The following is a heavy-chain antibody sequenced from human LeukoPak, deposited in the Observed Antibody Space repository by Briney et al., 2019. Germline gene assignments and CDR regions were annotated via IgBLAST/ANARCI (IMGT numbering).Heavy chain of an antibody. V-gene: IGHV1-18*01. CDR1: GCTFTNYG. D-gene: IGHD6-13*01. CDR2: ISTYNGNT. Sequence: ASVKVSCKASGCTFTNYGISWVRQAPGQGLEWMGWISTYNGNTNYAQKLQGRVTVTTDTSTNTACMELRSLRSDDTAVYYCARGEHGTTWYVDHWGQGTLVTVSS. J-gene: IGHJ4*02. CDR3: ARGEHGTTWYVDH.